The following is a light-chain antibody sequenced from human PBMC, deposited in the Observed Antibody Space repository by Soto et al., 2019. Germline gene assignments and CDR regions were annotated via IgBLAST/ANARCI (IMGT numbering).Light chain of an antibody. CDR2: WAS. Sequence: DIVMAQSPDSLAVSLGERATINCKSSQSVLYSSNNKNFLAWYQRKPGQPPKLLIYWASTRESGVPDRFSGGGSGTEFNLTISRLEPEDFAVYYCQQYGSSPRTFGQGTKVEIK. CDR3: QQYGSSPRT. CDR1: QSVLYSSNNKNF. V-gene: IGKV4-1*01. J-gene: IGKJ1*01.